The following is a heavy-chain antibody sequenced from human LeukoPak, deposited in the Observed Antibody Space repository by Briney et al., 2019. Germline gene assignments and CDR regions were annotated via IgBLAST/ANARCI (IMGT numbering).Heavy chain of an antibody. CDR1: GYTFTSYD. D-gene: IGHD6-13*01. CDR3: ARDMAGQQGMDY. CDR2: MNPNSGNT. V-gene: IGHV1-8*01. J-gene: IGHJ4*02. Sequence: ASVKVSCKASGYTFTSYDINWVRQATGQGLEWMGWMNPNSGNTGYAQKFQGRVTMTRNTSISTAYMELSSLKAEDTAVYYCARDMAGQQGMDYWGQGTLVTVSS.